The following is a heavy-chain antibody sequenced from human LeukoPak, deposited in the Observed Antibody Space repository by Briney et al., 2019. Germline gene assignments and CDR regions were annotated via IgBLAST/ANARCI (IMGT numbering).Heavy chain of an antibody. CDR2: ISGSGGST. V-gene: IGHV3-23*01. D-gene: IGHD3-16*01. CDR1: GFTFSSYA. Sequence: PGGSLRLSCAASGFTFSSYAMSWVRQAPGKGLEWVSAISGSGGSTYYADSVKGRFTISRDNAKNSLYLQMNSLRAEDTAVYYCARDFGRSAPMDYWGQGTLVTVSS. J-gene: IGHJ4*02. CDR3: ARDFGRSAPMDY.